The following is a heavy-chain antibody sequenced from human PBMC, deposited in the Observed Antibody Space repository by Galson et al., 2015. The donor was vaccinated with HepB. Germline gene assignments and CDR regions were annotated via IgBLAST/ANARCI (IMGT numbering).Heavy chain of an antibody. Sequence: SLRLSCAASGFTFSSYAMHWVRQAPGKGLEWVAVISYDGSNKYYADSVKGRFTISRDNSKNTLYLQMNSLRAEDTAVYYCARGGGYDSSGYGWFDPWGQGTLVTVSS. D-gene: IGHD3-22*01. CDR1: GFTFSSYA. V-gene: IGHV3-30-3*01. CDR3: ARGGGYDSSGYGWFDP. J-gene: IGHJ5*02. CDR2: ISYDGSNK.